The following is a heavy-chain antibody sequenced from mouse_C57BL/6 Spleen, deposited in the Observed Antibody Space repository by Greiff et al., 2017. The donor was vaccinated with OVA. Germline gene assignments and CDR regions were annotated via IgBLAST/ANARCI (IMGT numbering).Heavy chain of an antibody. CDR3: ARWGLSGGYYAMDY. D-gene: IGHD2-13*01. Sequence: QVHVKQSGPELVKPGASVKISCKASGYAFSSSWMNWVKQRPGKGLEWIGRIYPGDGDTNYNGKFKGKATLTADKSSSTAYMQLSSLTSEDSAVYFCARWGLSGGYYAMDYWGQGTSVTVSS. J-gene: IGHJ4*01. CDR1: GYAFSSSW. CDR2: IYPGDGDT. V-gene: IGHV1-82*01.